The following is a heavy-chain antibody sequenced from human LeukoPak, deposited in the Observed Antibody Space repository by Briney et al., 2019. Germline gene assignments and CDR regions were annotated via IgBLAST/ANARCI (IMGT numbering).Heavy chain of an antibody. Sequence: GGSLRLSCAASGFTFSSYEMNWVRQAPGKGLEWVSYISSSCSTIYYADSVKGRFTISRENAKNSLYLQMSSLRAEDTAVYYCAELGITMIGGVWGKGTTVTISS. D-gene: IGHD3-10*02. CDR3: AELGITMIGGV. V-gene: IGHV3-48*03. CDR1: GFTFSSYE. J-gene: IGHJ6*04. CDR2: ISSSCSTI.